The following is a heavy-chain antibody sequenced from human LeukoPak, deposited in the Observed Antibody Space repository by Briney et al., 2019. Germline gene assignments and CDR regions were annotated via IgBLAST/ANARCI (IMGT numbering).Heavy chain of an antibody. Sequence: PGRSLRLSCAASGFTFDDYTMHWVRQAPGKGLEWVSLISWDGGSTYYADSVKGRFTISRDNSKNSLYLQMNSLRTEDTALYYCAKDGYSIFGVAYYGMDVWGQGTTVTVSS. CDR2: ISWDGGST. CDR3: AKDGYSIFGVAYYGMDV. V-gene: IGHV3-43*01. CDR1: GFTFDDYT. J-gene: IGHJ6*02. D-gene: IGHD3-3*01.